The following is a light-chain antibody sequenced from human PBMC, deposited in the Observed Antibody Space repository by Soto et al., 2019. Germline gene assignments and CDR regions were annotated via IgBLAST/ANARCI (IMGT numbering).Light chain of an antibody. CDR2: GAS. J-gene: IGKJ5*01. V-gene: IGKV3-20*01. CDR1: QSVSNNY. Sequence: ASQSVSNNYLAWYQQKPGQAPRLLIYGASNRATGIPDRSSGSGSGTDFTLTISRLEPEDFAVYYCQQYGSSGTFGQGTRLEIK. CDR3: QQYGSSGT.